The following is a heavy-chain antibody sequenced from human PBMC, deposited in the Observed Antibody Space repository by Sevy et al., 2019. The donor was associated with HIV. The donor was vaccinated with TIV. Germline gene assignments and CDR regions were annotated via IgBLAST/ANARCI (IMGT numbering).Heavy chain of an antibody. J-gene: IGHJ3*02. CDR2: ISWNSGSI. CDR1: GFTFDDYA. D-gene: IGHD5-12*01. CDR3: AKGGRRDGYNYEVVEGEIDAFDI. V-gene: IGHV3-9*01. Sequence: GGSLRLSCAASGFTFDDYAMHWVRQAPGKGLEWVSGISWNSGSIGYADSVKGRFTISRDNAKNSLYLQMNSLRAEDTALYYCAKGGRRDGYNYEVVEGEIDAFDIWGQGTMVTVSS.